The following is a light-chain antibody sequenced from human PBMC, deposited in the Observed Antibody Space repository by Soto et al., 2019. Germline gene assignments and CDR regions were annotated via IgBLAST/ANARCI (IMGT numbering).Light chain of an antibody. J-gene: IGLJ2*01. CDR2: DVS. CDR1: SSDIGGYNY. Sequence: QSALTQPASVSGSPGQSITISCTGTSSDIGGYNYVSWYQQHPGKAPKLMIYDVSKRPSGVSNRFSGSKSGHTASLTISGLQAEDEADYYCSSYTSSSTLGVVFGGGTKLTVL. CDR3: SSYTSSSTLGVV. V-gene: IGLV2-14*03.